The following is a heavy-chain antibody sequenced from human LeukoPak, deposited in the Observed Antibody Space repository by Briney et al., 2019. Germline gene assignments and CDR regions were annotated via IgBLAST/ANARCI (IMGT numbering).Heavy chain of an antibody. Sequence: SETLSLTCGVSGGSISTTNWWTWVRQPPGEGLEWIGEFHLSGRTHYSPSLESRVTMSVDMSENHISLRLTSVTAADTAVYYCAREGGPYRPLDYSGQGTLVTVSS. J-gene: IGHJ4*02. CDR3: AREGGPYRPLDY. CDR2: FHLSGRT. CDR1: GGSISTTNW. V-gene: IGHV4-4*02.